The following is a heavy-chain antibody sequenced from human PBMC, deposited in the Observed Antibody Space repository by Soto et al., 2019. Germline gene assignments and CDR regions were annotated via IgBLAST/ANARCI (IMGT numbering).Heavy chain of an antibody. V-gene: IGHV1-58*01. Sequence: GASVKVSCKASGFTFTSSAVQWVRQARGQRLEWIGWIVVGSGNTNYAQKFQERVTITRDMSTSTAYMELSSLRSEDTAVYYCAAEGYCSGGSCSYGMDVWGQGTTVTVS. CDR3: AAEGYCSGGSCSYGMDV. CDR1: GFTFTSSA. D-gene: IGHD2-15*01. CDR2: IVVGSGNT. J-gene: IGHJ6*02.